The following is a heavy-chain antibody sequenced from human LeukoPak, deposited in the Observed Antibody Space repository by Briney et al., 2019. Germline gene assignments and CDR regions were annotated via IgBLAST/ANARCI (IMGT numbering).Heavy chain of an antibody. CDR3: AKRSNFWTGYLDY. D-gene: IGHD3/OR15-3a*01. CDR2: ISGSGGST. J-gene: IGHJ4*02. Sequence: PGGSLRLSCTASKFTFSNYAMGWVRQAPGKGLEWVSVISGSGGSTYYADSVKGRFTISRDNSKDTLFLQMNSLRTEDTAVYYCAKRSNFWTGYLDYWGQGTLVTVSS. CDR1: KFTFSNYA. V-gene: IGHV3-23*01.